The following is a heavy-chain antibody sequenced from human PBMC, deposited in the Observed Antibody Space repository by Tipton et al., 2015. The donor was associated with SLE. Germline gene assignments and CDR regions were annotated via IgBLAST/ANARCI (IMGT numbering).Heavy chain of an antibody. CDR2: VYFSGST. V-gene: IGHV4-59*08. CDR3: ARRALRSGWHFDL. CDR1: GGSISSYY. Sequence: TLSLTCTASGGSISSYYWSWIRQPPGKGLEWMGYVYFSGSTNYNPSLKSRLTISVDTSKNEFSLKLTSVTAADTAVYYCARRALRSGWHFDLWGRGTLVAVSS. J-gene: IGHJ2*01.